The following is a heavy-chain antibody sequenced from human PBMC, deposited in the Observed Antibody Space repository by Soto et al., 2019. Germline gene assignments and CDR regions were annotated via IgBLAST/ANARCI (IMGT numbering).Heavy chain of an antibody. D-gene: IGHD2-15*01. Sequence: GGSLRLSCAASGFTFSSYTMYWVRQAPGKGLEWVSAISGSGGSTYYADSVKGRFTISRDNSKNTLYLQMNSLRAEDTAVYYCARTCSGGTCSFDYWGQGTLVTVSS. CDR2: ISGSGGST. CDR3: ARTCSGGTCSFDY. J-gene: IGHJ4*02. V-gene: IGHV3-23*01. CDR1: GFTFSSYT.